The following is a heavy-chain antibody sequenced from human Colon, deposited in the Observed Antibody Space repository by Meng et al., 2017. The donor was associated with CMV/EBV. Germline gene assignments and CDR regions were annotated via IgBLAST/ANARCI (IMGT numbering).Heavy chain of an antibody. V-gene: IGHV3-30*04. Sequence: GGSLRLSCAASGFTFSSYAMHWVRQAPGKGLEWVSLISYDGGDQYYVDSVKGRFTISRDNSKNTVYLQMNSLRAEDTAVYYCARDRLIVALGAFDIWGQGTMVTVSS. CDR1: GFTFSSYA. D-gene: IGHD2-15*01. CDR2: ISYDGGDQ. CDR3: ARDRLIVALGAFDI. J-gene: IGHJ3*02.